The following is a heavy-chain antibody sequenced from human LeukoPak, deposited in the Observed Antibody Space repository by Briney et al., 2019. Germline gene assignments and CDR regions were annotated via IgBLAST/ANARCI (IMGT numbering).Heavy chain of an antibody. D-gene: IGHD2-15*01. CDR3: AKDHRVGQLLLLP. CDR1: GFTFSSYA. CDR2: ISGSGTGT. Sequence: GGSLRLSCAASGFTFSSYAMSWVRQAPGKGLEWVSAISGSGTGTYYAASVKGRFTISRDNAKNTVYLQMNSLRAEDTAVYYCAKDHRVGQLLLLPWGQGTLVTVSS. J-gene: IGHJ5*02. V-gene: IGHV3-23*01.